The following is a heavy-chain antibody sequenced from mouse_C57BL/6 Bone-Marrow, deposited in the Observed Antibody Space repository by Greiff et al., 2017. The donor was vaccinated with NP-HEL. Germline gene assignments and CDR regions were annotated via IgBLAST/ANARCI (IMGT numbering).Heavy chain of an antibody. CDR3: ARDATTVVAPYFDV. Sequence: EVQRVESGGGLVQSGRSLRLSCATSGFTFSDFYMEWVRQAPGKGLEWIAASRNKANDYTTEYSASVKGRFIVSRDTSQSILYLQMNALRAEDTAIYYCARDATTVVAPYFDVWGTGTTVTVSS. CDR1: GFTFSDFY. D-gene: IGHD1-1*01. CDR2: SRNKANDYTT. V-gene: IGHV7-1*01. J-gene: IGHJ1*03.